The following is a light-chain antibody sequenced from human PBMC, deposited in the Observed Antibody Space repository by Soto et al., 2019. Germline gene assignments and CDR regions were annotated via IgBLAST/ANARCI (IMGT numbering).Light chain of an antibody. CDR2: AAS. CDR1: QGISSY. V-gene: IGKV1-9*01. CDR3: QQLNSYPRT. Sequence: IQLTQSPSFLSSSVGDRVTITCRASQGISSYLAWYQQKPGKAPKLLIYAASTLQSGVPSRFSGSGSGTEFTLTNSSLQPEDFATYYCQQLNSYPRTFGQGTKVDIK. J-gene: IGKJ1*01.